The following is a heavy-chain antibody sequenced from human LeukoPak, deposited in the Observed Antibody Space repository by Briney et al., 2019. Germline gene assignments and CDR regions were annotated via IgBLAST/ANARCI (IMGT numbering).Heavy chain of an antibody. CDR2: IYHSGST. D-gene: IGHD2-2*03. CDR1: GYSISSGYY. J-gene: IGHJ6*03. CDR3: ARDGDGYCSSTSCYAPDHYYYYMDV. V-gene: IGHV4-38-2*02. Sequence: PSETLSLTCTVSGYSISSGYYWGWIRQPPGKGLEWIGSIYHSGSTYYNPSLKSRVTISVDTSKNQFSLKLSSVTAADTAVYYCARDGDGYCSSTSCYAPDHYYYYMDVWGKGTTVTVSS.